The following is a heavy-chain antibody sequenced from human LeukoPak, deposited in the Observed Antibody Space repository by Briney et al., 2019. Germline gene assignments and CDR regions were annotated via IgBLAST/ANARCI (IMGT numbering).Heavy chain of an antibody. V-gene: IGHV1-69*01. D-gene: IGHD5-24*01. CDR2: IIPIFGTA. CDR3: AMRDGYNSVEPFDY. CDR1: GGTFSSYA. Sequence: SVTVSCKASGGTFSSYAISWVRQAPGQGLEWMGGIIPIFGTANYAQKFQGRVTITADESTSTAYMELSSLRSEDTAVYYCAMRDGYNSVEPFDYWGQGTLVTVSS. J-gene: IGHJ4*02.